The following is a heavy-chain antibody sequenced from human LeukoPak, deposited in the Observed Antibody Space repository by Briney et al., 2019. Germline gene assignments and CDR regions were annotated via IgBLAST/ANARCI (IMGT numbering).Heavy chain of an antibody. CDR1: GFTFSDYS. J-gene: IGHJ3*02. V-gene: IGHV3-11*04. Sequence: GGSLRLSCAASGFTFSDYSMSWLRQAPGKGLEWVSYISSSGSTIYYADSVKGRFTISRDNAKHSLYLQMNSLRAEDTAVYYLSRDRIVRSRDAFDIWGQGTMVTVSS. CDR3: SRDRIVRSRDAFDI. CDR2: ISSSGSTI. D-gene: IGHD2-15*01.